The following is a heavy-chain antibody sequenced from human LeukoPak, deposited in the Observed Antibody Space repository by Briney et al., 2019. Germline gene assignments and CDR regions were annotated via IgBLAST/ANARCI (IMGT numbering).Heavy chain of an antibody. CDR3: ARDRGYFY. CDR1: GFTFSSYW. Sequence: GGSLSLSCAGSGFTFSSYWMSWVRQVPGKGLEWVANIDQDGSEKYYVDSVKGRFTISRDNAKNSLYLQMNSLRAEDTAVYYCARDRGYFYWGQGTLVTVSS. CDR2: IDQDGSEK. J-gene: IGHJ4*02. V-gene: IGHV3-7*01. D-gene: IGHD5-18*01.